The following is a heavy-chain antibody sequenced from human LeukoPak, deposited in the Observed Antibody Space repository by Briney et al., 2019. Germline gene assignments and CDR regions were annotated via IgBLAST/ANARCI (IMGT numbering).Heavy chain of an antibody. D-gene: IGHD6-13*01. CDR2: IYYSGST. CDR3: ARGAEGSSWYNLDYYFDY. CDR1: GGSISSYY. J-gene: IGHJ4*02. Sequence: SETLSLTCTVSGGSISSYYWSWIRQPPGKGLEWIGYIYYSGSTNYNPSLKSRVTLSVDPSKNQFSLKLSSVTAADTAVYYCARGAEGSSWYNLDYYFDYWGQGTLVTVSS. V-gene: IGHV4-59*08.